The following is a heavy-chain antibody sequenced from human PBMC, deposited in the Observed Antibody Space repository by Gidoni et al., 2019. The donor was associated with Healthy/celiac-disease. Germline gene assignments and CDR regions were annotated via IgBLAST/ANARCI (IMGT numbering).Heavy chain of an antibody. J-gene: IGHJ6*02. Sequence: QVQLVQSGAEVKKPGASVKVSCKASGYTFTGYYMHWVRQAPGQGLEWMGWINPNSGGTNYAQKFQGRVTMTRDTSISTAYMELSRLRSDDTAVYYCARESSLPQAYYYYYYGMDVWGQGTTVTVSS. CDR2: INPNSGGT. D-gene: IGHD6-13*01. CDR3: ARESSLPQAYYYYYYGMDV. V-gene: IGHV1-2*02. CDR1: GYTFTGYY.